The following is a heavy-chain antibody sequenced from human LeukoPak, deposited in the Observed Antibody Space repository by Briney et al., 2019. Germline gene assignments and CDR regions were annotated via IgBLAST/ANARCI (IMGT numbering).Heavy chain of an antibody. Sequence: GESLKISCKGSGYSFTSYWIGWVRQMPGKGLEWMGIIYPGDSDTRYSPSFQGQVTISADKSISTAYLQCSSLKASDTAMYYCARHQTTVTPDYYYYYGMDVWGQGTTVTVSS. V-gene: IGHV5-51*01. D-gene: IGHD4-17*01. CDR2: IYPGDSDT. CDR1: GYSFTSYW. J-gene: IGHJ6*02. CDR3: ARHQTTVTPDYYYYYGMDV.